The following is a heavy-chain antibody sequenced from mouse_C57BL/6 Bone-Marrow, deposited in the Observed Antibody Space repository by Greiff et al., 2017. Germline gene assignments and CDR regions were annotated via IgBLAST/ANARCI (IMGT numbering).Heavy chain of an antibody. Sequence: EVKLVESGGGLVQPGGSLKLSCAASGFTFSDYYMYWVRQTPEKRLEWVAYISNGGGSTYYPDTVKGRFTISRDNAKNTLYLQMSRLKSEDTAMFYCTRLPLYYKYDGYARDYWDQGTAVTVTS. D-gene: IGHD2-4*01. J-gene: IGHJ4*01. CDR2: ISNGGGST. CDR1: GFTFSDYY. V-gene: IGHV5-12*01. CDR3: TRLPLYYKYDGYARDY.